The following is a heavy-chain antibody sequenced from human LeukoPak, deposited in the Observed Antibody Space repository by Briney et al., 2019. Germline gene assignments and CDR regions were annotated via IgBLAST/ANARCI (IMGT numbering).Heavy chain of an antibody. CDR2: IIPIFGTA. D-gene: IGHD2-15*01. V-gene: IGHV1-69*05. Sequence: ASVKVSCKASGGTFSSYAISWVRQAPGQGLEWMGGIIPIFGTANYAQKFQGRVTITTDESTSTAYMELSSLRSEDTAVCYCARGRRRYCSGGSCSNYYFDYWGQGTLVTVSS. J-gene: IGHJ4*02. CDR3: ARGRRRYCSGGSCSNYYFDY. CDR1: GGTFSSYA.